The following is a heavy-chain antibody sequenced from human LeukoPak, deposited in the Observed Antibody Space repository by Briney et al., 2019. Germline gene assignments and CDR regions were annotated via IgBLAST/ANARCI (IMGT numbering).Heavy chain of an antibody. J-gene: IGHJ6*01. V-gene: IGHV3-21*01. CDR2: ICSSSSYI. D-gene: IGHD3-3*01. CDR3: TRDLSRWSYDYYYGMDA. Sequence: GGPLRLFCGASGFTFSSYWMSWLRQTPGKGLECVSSICSSSSYIYYADSVKGRFNISRDNAKNSLYLQMNSLGAEDTAVYYCTRDLSRWSYDYYYGMDAGGQGPTVSVP. CDR1: GFTFSSYW.